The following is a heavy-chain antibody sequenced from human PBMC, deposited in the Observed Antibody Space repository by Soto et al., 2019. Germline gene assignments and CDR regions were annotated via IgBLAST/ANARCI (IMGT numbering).Heavy chain of an antibody. V-gene: IGHV4-34*01. J-gene: IGHJ4*02. Sequence: SETLSLTCAVYGGSFSGYYWSWIRQPPGKGLEWIGEINHSGSTNYNPSLKSRVTIPVDTSKNQFSLKLSSVTAADTAVYYCARGGVAARPLSFDYWGQGTLVTVSS. D-gene: IGHD6-6*01. CDR2: INHSGST. CDR3: ARGGVAARPLSFDY. CDR1: GGSFSGYY.